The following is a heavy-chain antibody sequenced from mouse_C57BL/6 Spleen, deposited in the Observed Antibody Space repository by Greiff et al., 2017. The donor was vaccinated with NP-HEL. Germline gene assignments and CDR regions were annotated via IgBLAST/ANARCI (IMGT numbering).Heavy chain of an antibody. CDR2: IYPGSGST. V-gene: IGHV1-55*01. CDR1: GYTFTSYW. J-gene: IGHJ2*01. Sequence: QVQLQQPGAELVKPGASVKMSCKASGYTFTSYWITWVKQRPGQGLEWIGDIYPGSGSTNYNEKFKSKATLTVDTSSSTAYMQLSSLTSEDSAVYYCARAFIYYGNYAFDYWGQGTTLTVSS. D-gene: IGHD2-1*01. CDR3: ARAFIYYGNYAFDY.